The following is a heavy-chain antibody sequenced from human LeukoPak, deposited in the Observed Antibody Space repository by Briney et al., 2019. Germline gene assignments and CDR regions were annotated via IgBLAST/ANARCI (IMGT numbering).Heavy chain of an antibody. Sequence: SETLSLTCTVSGGSISSSSYYWGWIRQPPGKGLEWIGSIYYSGSTNYNPSLKSRVTISVDTSKNQFSLKLSSVTAADTAVYYCARVRRVAAFYYFDYWGQGTLVTVSS. CDR3: ARVRRVAAFYYFDY. D-gene: IGHD6-19*01. CDR1: GGSISSSSYY. V-gene: IGHV4-39*07. CDR2: IYYSGST. J-gene: IGHJ4*02.